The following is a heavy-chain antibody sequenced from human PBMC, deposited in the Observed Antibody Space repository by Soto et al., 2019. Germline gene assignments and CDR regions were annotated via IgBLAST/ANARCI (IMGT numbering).Heavy chain of an antibody. D-gene: IGHD2-15*01. J-gene: IGHJ6*04. CDR1: GFTVSSKY. CDR2: IQSGGPT. Sequence: GGSLRLSCAASGFTVSSKYMSWVRQAPGKGLEWVSLIQSGGPTYYADSVKGRFTISRDTSENTVHLQMDSLRAEDTAVYYCARDDVLCDGGRCYGVPLDFWGTGTTVTVSS. V-gene: IGHV3-66*01. CDR3: ARDDVLCDGGRCYGVPLDF.